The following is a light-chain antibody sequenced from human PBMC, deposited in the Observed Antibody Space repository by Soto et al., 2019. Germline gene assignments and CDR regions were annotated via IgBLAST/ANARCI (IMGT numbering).Light chain of an antibody. CDR1: QTISND. Sequence: EVVMTQSPATVSVSPGEGVTLSCRASQTISNDLAWYQQKPGQAPRLLIYGASTRATGVPARFSGGGSGTEFTLTISILQSEDVAFYYCQQNNKWPPVTFGGGTKVEIK. CDR3: QQNNKWPPVT. J-gene: IGKJ4*01. V-gene: IGKV3-15*01. CDR2: GAS.